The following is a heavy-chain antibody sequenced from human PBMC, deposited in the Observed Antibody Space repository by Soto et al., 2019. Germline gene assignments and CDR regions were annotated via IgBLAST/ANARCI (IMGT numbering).Heavy chain of an antibody. Sequence: EVQLVESGGGLVQPGGSRRLSCAGSGFTFSNYWMHWVRQAPGKGLEWVSRIDHDGPTDYADSVRGRFTISRDNAENTLYLQMNSLRPEDTAVYYCVRDSHGDYWGQGTLVTVSS. J-gene: IGHJ4*02. CDR2: IDHDGPT. CDR3: VRDSHGDY. CDR1: GFTFSNYW. V-gene: IGHV3-74*01.